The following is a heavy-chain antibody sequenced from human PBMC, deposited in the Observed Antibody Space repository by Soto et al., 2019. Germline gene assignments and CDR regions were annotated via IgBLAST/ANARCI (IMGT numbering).Heavy chain of an antibody. CDR3: ARTGDGHHDFLDY. CDR2: VSGGSGVT. CDR1: GFSFSTYG. D-gene: IGHD1-1*01. J-gene: IGHJ4*02. V-gene: IGHV3-23*01. Sequence: EMQLLESGGGLVQPGGSLRLSCAVSGFSFSTYGVTWVRQAPGKGLEWVCGVSGGSGVTHYADSVKGRFTISRDNAKNSLFLQMNALRVEDTAVYYCARTGDGHHDFLDYWGQGILVSVSS.